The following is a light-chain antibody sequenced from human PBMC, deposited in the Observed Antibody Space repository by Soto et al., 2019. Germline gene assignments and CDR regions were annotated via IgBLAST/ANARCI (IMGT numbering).Light chain of an antibody. CDR1: QGVSTW. V-gene: IGKV1-12*01. Sequence: EIQMTQSPASVSASVGDRVTITCRASQGVSTWIAWFQQKPGQAPKLLIYAASLLQSGVPSRFNGSGSGTEFTLTISSLQPEDSATYFCQQANSFPVTLGQGTKVDIK. CDR2: AAS. CDR3: QQANSFPVT. J-gene: IGKJ2*01.